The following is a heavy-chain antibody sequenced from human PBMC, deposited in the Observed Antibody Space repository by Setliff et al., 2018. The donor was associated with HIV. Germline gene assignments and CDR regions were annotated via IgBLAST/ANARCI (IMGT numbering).Heavy chain of an antibody. D-gene: IGHD6-19*01. CDR1: GFTFSSYA. V-gene: IGHV3-23*01. CDR3: AKGRYSSGANYYYYYMDV. CDR2: ISGSGDST. Sequence: GGSLRLSCAASGFTFSSYAITWVRQAPGKGLEWVSAISGSGDSTFYADSVQGRFAISRDNSKNTLYLQMNSLRAEDTAVYYCAKGRYSSGANYYYYYMDVWGKGTTVTVSS. J-gene: IGHJ6*03.